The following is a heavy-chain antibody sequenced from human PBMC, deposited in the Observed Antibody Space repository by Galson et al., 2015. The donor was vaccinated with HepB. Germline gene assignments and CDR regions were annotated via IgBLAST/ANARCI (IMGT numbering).Heavy chain of an antibody. J-gene: IGHJ5*02. CDR1: GFTFSSYG. Sequence: SLRLSCAASGFTFSSYGMHWVRQAPGKGLEWVAVIWYDGSNKYYADSVKGRFTISRDNSKNTLYLQMNSLRAEDTAVYYCARGDGGNSYWFDPWGQGTPVTVSS. D-gene: IGHD4-23*01. CDR3: ARGDGGNSYWFDP. CDR2: IWYDGSNK. V-gene: IGHV3-33*01.